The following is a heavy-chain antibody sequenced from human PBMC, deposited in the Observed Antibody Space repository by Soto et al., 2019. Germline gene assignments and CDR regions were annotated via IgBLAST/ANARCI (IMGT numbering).Heavy chain of an antibody. CDR3: ARDAAIGMNDY. CDR2: ISAYKGNK. J-gene: IGHJ4*02. D-gene: IGHD1-20*01. Sequence: QVQLVQSGAEVKKPGASVKVSCKASGYTFTSYGISWVRQAPGQGREWMGWISAYKGNKKYAQKVQGRVTMTTDTSTTTAYMEVRSLRSDDTAVYYCARDAAIGMNDYWGQGTLVTVSS. CDR1: GYTFTSYG. V-gene: IGHV1-18*01.